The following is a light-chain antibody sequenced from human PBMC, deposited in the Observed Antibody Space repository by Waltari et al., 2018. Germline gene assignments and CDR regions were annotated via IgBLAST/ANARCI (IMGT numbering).Light chain of an antibody. CDR3: QQYDGIVVT. Sequence: EIVLTQSPGTLSLSPGDRATLSCRAIQTVSTIALSWYQQKPGKAPRVLLYSTYKSATVIPDMCRGSEPGTDFTLTINRLATEDFAKYYCQQYDGIVVTFGGGTKVEI. V-gene: IGKV3-20*01. CDR2: STY. CDR1: QTVSTIA. J-gene: IGKJ4*01.